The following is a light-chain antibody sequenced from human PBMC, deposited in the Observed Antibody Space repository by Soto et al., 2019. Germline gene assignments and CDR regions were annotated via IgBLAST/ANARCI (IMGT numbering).Light chain of an antibody. CDR3: QYSDGSLSGCVV. CDR2: GNS. CDR1: SSNIGAGYD. V-gene: IGLV1-40*01. J-gene: IGLJ2*01. Sequence: QSVLTQPPSVSGAPGQRVTISCTGSSSNIGAGYDVHWYQQLPGTAPKLLIYGNSNRPSGVPDRFSGSKSGTSASLAITGLQAEDEDDYYCQYSDGSLSGCVVFGGGTKLTVL.